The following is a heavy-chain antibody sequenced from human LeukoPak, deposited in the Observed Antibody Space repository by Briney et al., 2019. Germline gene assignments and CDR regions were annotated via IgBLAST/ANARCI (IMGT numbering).Heavy chain of an antibody. D-gene: IGHD2-15*01. CDR3: ARDIRRCSGGSCSVPFDY. J-gene: IGHJ4*02. CDR1: GFTFSSYA. CDR2: ISGSGGST. Sequence: GGSLRLSCAASGFTFSSYAMSWVRQAPGKGLEWVSAISGSGGSTYYADSVKGRFTISRDNSKNTLYLQMNSLRAEDTAVYYCARDIRRCSGGSCSVPFDYWGQGTLVTVSS. V-gene: IGHV3-23*01.